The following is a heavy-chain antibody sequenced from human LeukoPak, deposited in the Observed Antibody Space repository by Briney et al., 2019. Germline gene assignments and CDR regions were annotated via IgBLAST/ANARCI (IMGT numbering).Heavy chain of an antibody. J-gene: IGHJ4*02. Sequence: SETLSLTCTVSGGSISGYYWSWIRQPAGRGLEWIGRIYNSENSDYNPSLKSRVTMSVDTSKNQFSLRLSSVTAADTAVYYCARGEEHGSGTVHFDYWGQGALVTVSS. V-gene: IGHV4-4*07. CDR3: ARGEEHGSGTVHFDY. D-gene: IGHD3-10*01. CDR1: GGSISGYY. CDR2: IYNSENS.